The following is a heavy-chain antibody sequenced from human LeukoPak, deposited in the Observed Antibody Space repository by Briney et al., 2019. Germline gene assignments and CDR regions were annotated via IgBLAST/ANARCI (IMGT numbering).Heavy chain of an antibody. CDR1: GFTFSSYW. D-gene: IGHD6-13*01. CDR2: IKQDGSEK. CDR3: AKAAAGTEYYFEY. V-gene: IGHV3-7*01. J-gene: IGHJ4*02. Sequence: GGSLRLSCAASGFTFSSYWMSWVRQAPGKGLEWVANIKQDGSEKYYVDSVKGRFTISRDNSKNTLYLQMDSLRAEDTAVYYCAKAAAGTEYYFEYWGQGTLVTVSS.